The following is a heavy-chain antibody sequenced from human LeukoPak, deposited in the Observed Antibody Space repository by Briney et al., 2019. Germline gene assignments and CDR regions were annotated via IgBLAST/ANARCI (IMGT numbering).Heavy chain of an antibody. CDR3: ARHFSLGAFDI. CDR1: GGSISNF. J-gene: IGHJ3*02. V-gene: IGHV4-39*01. Sequence: PETLSLTCTVSGGSISNFWGWIRQPPGKGLEWIGSIHYTGNTYYNASLKSRVTMSVDTSKNQFSLKLSSMTAADTAVYYCARHFSLGAFDIWGQGTMVSVSS. CDR2: IHYTGNT. D-gene: IGHD3-16*01.